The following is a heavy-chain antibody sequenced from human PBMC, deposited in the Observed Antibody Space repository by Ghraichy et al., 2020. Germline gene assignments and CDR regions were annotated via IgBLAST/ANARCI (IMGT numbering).Heavy chain of an antibody. V-gene: IGHV3-74*01. D-gene: IGHD1-26*01. CDR3: ARFLVSYGDY. J-gene: IGHJ4*02. CDR2: ITSDGRGS. Sequence: GESLNISCVASGFTFSSHWMHWVRQAPGEGLVWVSRITSDGRGSNYADSVEGRFTISRDNAKNTLYLQMNSLRAEDTGVYYCARFLVSYGDYWGQGTLVTVSS. CDR1: GFTFSSHW.